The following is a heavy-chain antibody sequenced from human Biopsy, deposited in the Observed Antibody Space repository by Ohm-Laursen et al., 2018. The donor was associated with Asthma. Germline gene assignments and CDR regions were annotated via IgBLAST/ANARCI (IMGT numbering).Heavy chain of an antibody. V-gene: IGHV4-59*12. CDR1: GGSISNYY. CDR3: ARAIGTGDWYFDV. D-gene: IGHD1-1*01. CDR2: IYYSGST. Sequence: SDTLSLTCTVSGGSISNYYWNWIRQPPGQGLEWIGYIYYSGSTNYHPSLKGRVTISVAKSKNQFSLRLTSVTAADTAVYYCARAIGTGDWYFDVWGRGTLVTVSS. J-gene: IGHJ2*01.